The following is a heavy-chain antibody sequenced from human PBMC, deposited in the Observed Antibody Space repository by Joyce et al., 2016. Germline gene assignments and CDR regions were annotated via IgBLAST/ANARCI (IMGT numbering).Heavy chain of an antibody. CDR1: GGSLSTKNHY. Sequence: QLQLQESGPGLVKPSETLSLTCTVSGGSLSTKNHYWGWILQSPGKGLEWFGSIFYTASPYYNPALKSRITMSVDTSENQFSRRLRSLTAADTAVYYCARTPFDWDNYFNPWGQEPWSPSPQ. D-gene: IGHD3-9*01. CDR3: ARTPFDWDNYFNP. CDR2: IFYTASP. V-gene: IGHV4-39*01. J-gene: IGHJ5*02.